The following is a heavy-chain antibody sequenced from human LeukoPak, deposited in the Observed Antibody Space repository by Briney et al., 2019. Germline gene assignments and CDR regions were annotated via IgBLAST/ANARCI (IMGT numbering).Heavy chain of an antibody. CDR1: GVFISNINW. CDR2: VHQSGVT. D-gene: IGHD2-15*01. J-gene: IGHJ4*02. V-gene: IGHV4-4*02. CDR3: AENGPWSLKY. Sequence: SETLSLTCAVSGVFISNINWWSWVRQPPGRGLEWIGEVHQSGVTNYNPSLKSRVTISLDKSNNQFSLKLNSVTAADTAVYFCAENGPWSLKYWGQGTLVTVSS.